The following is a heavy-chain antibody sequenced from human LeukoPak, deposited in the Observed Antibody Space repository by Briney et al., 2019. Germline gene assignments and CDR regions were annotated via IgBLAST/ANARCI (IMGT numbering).Heavy chain of an antibody. CDR3: AREAVMPVAPVKIGTSDRHLYEYYGLDV. Sequence: PGGSLRLSCAASGFTFSSYAMSWVRQAPGKGLEWVSVNYGDDETNYADSVKGRFTISRDNSKNTLYLQMNSLRADDTAVYYCAREAVMPVAPVKIGTSDRHLYEYYGLDVWGQGTTVTVS. D-gene: IGHD1/OR15-1a*01. CDR1: GFTFSSYA. V-gene: IGHV3-23*03. CDR2: NYGDDET. J-gene: IGHJ6*02.